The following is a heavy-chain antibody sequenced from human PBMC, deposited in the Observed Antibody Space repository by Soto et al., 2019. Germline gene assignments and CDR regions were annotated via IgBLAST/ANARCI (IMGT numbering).Heavy chain of an antibody. V-gene: IGHV4-4*07. Sequence: PSETLSLTCTVSGGSISSYYWSWIRQPAGKGLEWIGRIYTSGSTNYNPSLKSRVTMSVDTSKNQFSLKLSSVTAADTAVYYCARDGWFGELYYYGMGVWGQGTTVTVSS. CDR3: ARDGWFGELYYYGMGV. CDR1: GGSISSYY. D-gene: IGHD3-10*01. CDR2: IYTSGST. J-gene: IGHJ6*02.